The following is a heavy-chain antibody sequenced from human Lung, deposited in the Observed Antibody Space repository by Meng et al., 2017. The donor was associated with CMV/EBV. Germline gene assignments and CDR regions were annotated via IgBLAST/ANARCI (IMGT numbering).Heavy chain of an antibody. D-gene: IGHD3-10*01. V-gene: IGHV3-74*01. CDR3: AREPGRGAFDI. CDR2: IYSDGIST. CDR1: GINFNTYW. Sequence: GXXRLSCAVSGINFNTYWMHWVRQVPGKGLVWLSRIYSDGISTRYADSVKGRFTISRDNTKNTLYLQMNGLRAEDTAVYYCAREPGRGAFDIWGQGPMVTVSS. J-gene: IGHJ3*02.